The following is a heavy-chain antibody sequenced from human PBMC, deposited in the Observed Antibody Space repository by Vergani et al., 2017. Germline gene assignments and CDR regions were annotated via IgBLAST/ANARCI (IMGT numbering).Heavy chain of an antibody. CDR3: TRSECSGTTCYGHYFDL. CDR2: IIKSDGRT. D-gene: IGHD2-15*01. CDR1: GFTFRNYA. Sequence: EVQLLESGGGLAQPGGSLRLSCAASGFTFRNYAMTWVRQAPGQGLEWVSIIKSDGRTSYAESVRGRFTISRDTSRNAVYLQMNILRVEDTGVYYCTRSECSGTTCYGHYFDLWGHGILVTVSS. J-gene: IGHJ4*01. V-gene: IGHV3-66*02.